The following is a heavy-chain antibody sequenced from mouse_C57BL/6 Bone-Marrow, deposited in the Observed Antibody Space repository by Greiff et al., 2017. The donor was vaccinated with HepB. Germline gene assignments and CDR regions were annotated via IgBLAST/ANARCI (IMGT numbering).Heavy chain of an antibody. V-gene: IGHV5-16*01. J-gene: IGHJ3*01. Sequence: EVKLMESEGGLVQPGSSMKLSCTASGFTFSDYYMAWVRQVPENGLEWVANINYDGSSTYYLDSLKSRFIISRDNAKNILYLQMSSLKSEDTATYYCARGGNFAYWGQGTLVTVSA. CDR1: GFTFSDYY. D-gene: IGHD2-1*01. CDR3: ARGGNFAY. CDR2: INYDGSST.